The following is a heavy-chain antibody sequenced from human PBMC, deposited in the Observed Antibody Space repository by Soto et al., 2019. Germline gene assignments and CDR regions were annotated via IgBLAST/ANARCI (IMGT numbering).Heavy chain of an antibody. CDR1: GFTFSSYG. CDR2: IWYDGSNK. D-gene: IGHD3-9*01. V-gene: IGHV3-33*01. CDR3: ARESRPRPYDILTGYGWFDP. J-gene: IGHJ5*02. Sequence: QVQLVESGGGVVQPGRSLRLSCAASGFTFSSYGMHWVRQAPGKGLEWVAVIWYDGSNKYYADSVKGRFTISRDNSKNTLYLQMNSLRAEDTAVYYCARESRPRPYDILTGYGWFDPWGQGTLVTVSS.